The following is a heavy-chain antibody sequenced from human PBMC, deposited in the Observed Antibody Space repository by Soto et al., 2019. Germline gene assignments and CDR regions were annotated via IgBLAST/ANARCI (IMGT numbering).Heavy chain of an antibody. V-gene: IGHV1-18*04. CDR1: GYTFTSSG. Sequence: ASVKVSCKASGYTFTSSGISWVRQAPGQGLEWMGWISAYNGNTNYAQKLQGRVTMTTGTSTSTAYMERRSLRSDDTAVYDCASFSDRGYNWNDGWFDPWGQGTLVTVS. J-gene: IGHJ5*02. D-gene: IGHD1-1*01. CDR3: ASFSDRGYNWNDGWFDP. CDR2: ISAYNGNT.